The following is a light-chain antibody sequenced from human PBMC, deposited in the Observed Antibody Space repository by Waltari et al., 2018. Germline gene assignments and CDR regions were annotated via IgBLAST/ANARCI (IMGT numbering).Light chain of an antibody. V-gene: IGKV3-20*01. CDR3: QQYGSSPYT. Sequence: ESVLTPSPGTLSLSPGARVTLSCRASQTIKSSHLAWYQQKAGQAPRLLIYGASSRATGIPDRFSGGGSGTDFTLTINRLQPEDFAVYHCQQYGSSPYTFGQGTKLAIK. CDR1: QTIKSSH. J-gene: IGKJ2*01. CDR2: GAS.